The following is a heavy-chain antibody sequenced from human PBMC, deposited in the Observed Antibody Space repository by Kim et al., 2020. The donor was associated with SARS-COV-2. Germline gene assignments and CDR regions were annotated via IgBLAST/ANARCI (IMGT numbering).Heavy chain of an antibody. CDR2: T. J-gene: IGHJ4*02. Sequence: TNYAQKFQGRVTMTRDTSISTAYMELSRLRSDDTAVYYCARDPREWELDYWGQGTLVTVSS. CDR3: ARDPREWELDY. V-gene: IGHV1-2*02. D-gene: IGHD1-26*01.